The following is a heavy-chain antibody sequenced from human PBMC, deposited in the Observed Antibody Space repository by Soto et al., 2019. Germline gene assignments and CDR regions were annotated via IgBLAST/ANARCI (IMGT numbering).Heavy chain of an antibody. V-gene: IGHV4-59*08. CDR2: IYYSGGT. CDR1: GGSISRYY. J-gene: IGHJ4*02. CDR3: GRRDGSCIDY. D-gene: IGHD2-15*01. Sequence: SETLSLTWTVSGGSISRYYWSWIRQPPGKGLEWIGYIYYSGGTNYNPSLKSRVTISVDTSKNQFSLKLISVTAADTAVYYCGRRDGSCIDYWGQGTLVTVSS.